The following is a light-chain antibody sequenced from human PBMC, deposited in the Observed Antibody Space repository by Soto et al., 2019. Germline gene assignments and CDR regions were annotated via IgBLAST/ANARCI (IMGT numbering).Light chain of an antibody. Sequence: QSAPTQPPSASVSPGQSATISCTGTSSDVGGYNYVSWYQQYPGKAPKLMIYEVSKRPSGVPDRFSGSKSGNTASLTVSGLQAADEADYYCSSYAGSSTWVFGGGTKLTVL. J-gene: IGLJ2*01. CDR1: SSDVGGYNY. CDR3: SSYAGSSTWV. V-gene: IGLV2-8*01. CDR2: EVS.